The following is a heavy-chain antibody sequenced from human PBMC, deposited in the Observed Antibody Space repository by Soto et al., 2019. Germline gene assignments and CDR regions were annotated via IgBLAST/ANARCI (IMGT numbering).Heavy chain of an antibody. V-gene: IGHV4-59*01. CDR3: ARSDGRY. CDR1: GASISSYY. Sequence: SETLSLTCTVSGASISSYYWNWIRQSPGKGLEWIGHIYYNGNTKYNPFLGSRLTISVDTSKNQFSLKLSSVTAADTAVYYCARSDGRYWGQGTLVTVSS. J-gene: IGHJ4*02. CDR2: IYYNGNT.